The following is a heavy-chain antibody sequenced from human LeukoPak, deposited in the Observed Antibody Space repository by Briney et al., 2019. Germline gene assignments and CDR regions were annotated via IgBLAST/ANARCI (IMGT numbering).Heavy chain of an antibody. CDR3: ARGLTCGIDY. V-gene: IGHV3-48*03. D-gene: IGHD3-9*01. Sequence: GGSLRLSCAASGFTFSAYEMNWVRQAPGKGLEWVSYISSTSNTIYYADSVKGRFTIFRDNAKNSLYLQMNSLRAEDTALYYCARGLTCGIDYWGQGTLVTVSS. CDR1: GFTFSAYE. J-gene: IGHJ4*02. CDR2: ISSTSNTI.